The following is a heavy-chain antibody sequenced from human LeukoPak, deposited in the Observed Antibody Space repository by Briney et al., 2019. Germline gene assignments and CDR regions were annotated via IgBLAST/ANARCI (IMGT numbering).Heavy chain of an antibody. D-gene: IGHD3-10*01. CDR3: ARVAGALSDYYGSGSYYHGAYFDY. V-gene: IGHV1-2*06. CDR2: INPNSGGT. J-gene: IGHJ4*02. CDR1: GYTFTGYY. Sequence: ASVKVSCKASGYTFTGYYMHWVRQAPGQGLEWMGRINPNSGGTNYAQKFQGRVTMTRDTSISTAYMELSRLRSDDTAVYYCARVAGALSDYYGSGSYYHGAYFDYWGQGTLVTVSS.